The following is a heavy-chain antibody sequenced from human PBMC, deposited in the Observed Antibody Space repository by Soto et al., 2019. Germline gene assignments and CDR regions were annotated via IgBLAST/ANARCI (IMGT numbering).Heavy chain of an antibody. CDR2: ISGFNGQT. CDR3: ARVDPRGVAVVRDY. D-gene: IGHD3-10*01. CDR1: GNTFASHG. V-gene: IGHV1-18*01. J-gene: IGHJ4*02. Sequence: ASVKVSCKASGNTFASHGFSWVRQAPGQGLEWMGWISGFNGQTNYALKFQGRVALTTDTSTSTAYMELRSLRSDDTAVYFCARVDPRGVAVVRDYWGQGTLVTVSS.